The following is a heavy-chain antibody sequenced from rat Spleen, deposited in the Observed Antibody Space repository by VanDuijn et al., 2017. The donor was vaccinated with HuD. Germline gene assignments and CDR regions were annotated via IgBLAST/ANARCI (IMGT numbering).Heavy chain of an antibody. V-gene: IGHV3-3*01. CDR3: ARSDDGYYRAYVMDA. CDR2: INSAGST. Sequence: EVQLQESGPGLVKPSQSLSLTCSVTGYSITSGYGWNWIRKFPGNKPEWMGYINSAGSTNYNPPLKSQISITRDTSKNQFFLQLTSVTTEDTATYYCARSDDGYYRAYVMDAWGQGASVTVSS. J-gene: IGHJ4*01. D-gene: IGHD1-12*03. CDR1: GYSITSGYG.